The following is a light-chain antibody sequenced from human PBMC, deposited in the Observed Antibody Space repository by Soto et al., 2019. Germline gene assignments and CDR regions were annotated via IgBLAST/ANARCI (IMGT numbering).Light chain of an antibody. CDR3: QQYNNWPPMA. Sequence: EIVMTQSPATLSVSPGERATLSCRASQSVSSNLAWYQQKPGQAHRLLIYGASTRATGIPARFSGSGSGTEFTLTISSLQTEDFAVYYCQQYNNWPPMAFGQGTKVDIK. J-gene: IGKJ1*01. CDR2: GAS. CDR1: QSVSSN. V-gene: IGKV3-15*01.